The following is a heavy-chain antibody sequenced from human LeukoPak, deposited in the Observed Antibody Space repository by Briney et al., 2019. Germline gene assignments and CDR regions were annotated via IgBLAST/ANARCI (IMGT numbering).Heavy chain of an antibody. CDR3: ARAAAERSYYYYMDV. D-gene: IGHD2-15*01. J-gene: IGHJ6*03. CDR2: ISSSGSTI. Sequence: GGSLRLSCAASGFTFSDYYMSWIRQAPGKGLEWVSYISSSGSTIYYADSVKGRFTISRDNAKNSLYLQMNSLRAEDTAVYYCARAAAERSYYYYMDVWGKGTTVTVSS. V-gene: IGHV3-11*01. CDR1: GFTFSDYY.